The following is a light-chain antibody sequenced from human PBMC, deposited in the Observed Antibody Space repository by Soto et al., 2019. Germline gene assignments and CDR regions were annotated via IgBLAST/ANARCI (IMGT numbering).Light chain of an antibody. CDR3: QLYGSPSGT. Sequence: EIVLTQSPGTLSLSPGERATLSCRASQSVSSSYLAWYQQKPDQAPRLLIYGVSSRATGIPDRFSGSGSGTDFTLTISRLEPGDFAVYYCQLYGSPSGTVGRGPKVEIK. J-gene: IGKJ1*01. CDR1: QSVSSSY. V-gene: IGKV3-20*01. CDR2: GVS.